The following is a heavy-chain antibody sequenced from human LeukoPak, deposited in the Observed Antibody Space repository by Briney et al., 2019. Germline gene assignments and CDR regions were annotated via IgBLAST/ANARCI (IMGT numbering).Heavy chain of an antibody. D-gene: IGHD3-22*01. CDR1: GGSISGYY. Sequence: SETLSLTCTVSGGSISGYYWTWIRQPPGKGLEWIGYIYYSGSAYYNPSLKSRVAMSVDTSKNQFSLKLSSVSTADTAVYYCARAYYYDSSGYGYWGQGTLVTVSS. CDR3: ARAYYYDSSGYGY. J-gene: IGHJ4*02. CDR2: IYYSGSA. V-gene: IGHV4-59*01.